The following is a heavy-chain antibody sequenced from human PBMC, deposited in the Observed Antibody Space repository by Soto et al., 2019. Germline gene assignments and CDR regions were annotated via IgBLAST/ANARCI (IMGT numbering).Heavy chain of an antibody. CDR1: GFTFSSYA. CDR2: ISGSGGST. J-gene: IGHJ4*02. V-gene: IGHV3-23*01. D-gene: IGHD1-1*01. CDR3: AKRSWNDAIGRYFDY. Sequence: EVQLLESGGGLVQPGGSLRLSYAASGFTFSSYAMSWVRQAPGKGLAWVSAISGSGGSTYYADSVKGRFTISRDNSKNTLYLQMNSLRAEDTAVYYCAKRSWNDAIGRYFDYWGQGTLVTVSS.